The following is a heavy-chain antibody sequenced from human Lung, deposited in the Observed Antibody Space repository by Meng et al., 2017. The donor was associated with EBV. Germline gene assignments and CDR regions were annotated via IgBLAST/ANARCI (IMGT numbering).Heavy chain of an antibody. Sequence: QGQLQQGVAGLLKPSETLSLTCAVYGGSFSGYYWSWIRQPPGKGLEWIGEINHSGSTNYNPSLKSRVTISVDTSKNQFSLKLSSVTAADTAVYYCARGKQDAWELLAYWGQGALVTVSS. J-gene: IGHJ4*02. D-gene: IGHD1-26*01. V-gene: IGHV4-34*01. CDR1: GGSFSGYY. CDR3: ARGKQDAWELLAY. CDR2: INHSGST.